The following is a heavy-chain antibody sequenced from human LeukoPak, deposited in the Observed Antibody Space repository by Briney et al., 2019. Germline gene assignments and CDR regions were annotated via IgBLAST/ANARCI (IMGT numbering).Heavy chain of an antibody. D-gene: IGHD3-10*01. V-gene: IGHV1-8*01. Sequence: ASVKVSCKASGYTFTSYDINWVRQATGQGLEWMGWMNPNSGNTGYAQKFQGRVTMTRNTSISTAYMELSSLRSEDTAVYYCARDPPRATMVRGAGGDYWGQGALVTVSS. CDR2: MNPNSGNT. CDR3: ARDPPRATMVRGAGGDY. J-gene: IGHJ4*02. CDR1: GYTFTSYD.